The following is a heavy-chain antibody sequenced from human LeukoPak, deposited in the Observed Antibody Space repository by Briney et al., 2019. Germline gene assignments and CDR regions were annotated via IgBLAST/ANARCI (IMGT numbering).Heavy chain of an antibody. CDR2: ISYDGSNK. CDR3: ARDFGAGPYYYYYMDV. D-gene: IGHD3-16*01. Sequence: GGSLRLSCAASGSTFSSYAMHWVRQAPGRGLEWVAVISYDGSNKYYADSVKGRFTISRDNSKNTLYLQMNSLRAEDTAVYYCARDFGAGPYYYYYMDVWGKGTTVTVSS. V-gene: IGHV3-30*01. J-gene: IGHJ6*03. CDR1: GSTFSSYA.